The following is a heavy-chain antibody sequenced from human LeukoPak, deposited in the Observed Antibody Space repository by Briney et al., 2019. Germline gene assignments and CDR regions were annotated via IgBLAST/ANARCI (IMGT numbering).Heavy chain of an antibody. Sequence: SQTLSLTCTVSGGSISSGDYYWSWLRQPPGKGLEWFGYIYYSGSTYYNPSLKSRVTISVDTSKNPCSLKLSSVTAADTAVYYCARTPTVWGSYRYTSDYWGQGTLVTVSS. CDR3: ARTPTVWGSYRYTSDY. CDR1: GGSISSGDYY. J-gene: IGHJ4*02. D-gene: IGHD3-16*02. CDR2: IYYSGST. V-gene: IGHV4-30-4*08.